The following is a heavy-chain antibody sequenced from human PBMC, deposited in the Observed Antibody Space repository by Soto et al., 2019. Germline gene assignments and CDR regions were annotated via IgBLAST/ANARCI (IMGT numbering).Heavy chain of an antibody. CDR3: ARAGGYSRTTPNPRAHDMDV. D-gene: IGHD6-13*01. CDR1: GGTISSYY. J-gene: IGHJ6*02. CDR2: IYYSGST. Sequence: SETLSLTCTVSGGTISSYYWSWIRQPPGKGLEWIGYIYYSGSTNYNPSLKSRVTISVDTSKNQFSLKLSSVTAADTAVYYCARAGGYSRTTPNPRAHDMDVCGEGTTVTVSS. V-gene: IGHV4-59*01.